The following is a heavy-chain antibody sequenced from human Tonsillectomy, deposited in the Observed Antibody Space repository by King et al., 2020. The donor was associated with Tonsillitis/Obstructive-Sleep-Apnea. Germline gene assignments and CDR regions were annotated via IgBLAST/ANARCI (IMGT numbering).Heavy chain of an antibody. D-gene: IGHD1-1*01. J-gene: IGHJ4*02. V-gene: IGHV4-59*08. CDR2: IYYSGST. CDR1: GGSISSHY. Sequence: QLQESGPGLVKPSETLSLTCTVSGGSISSHYWTWIRQPPGKGLEWIGYIYYSGSTNYNPSLKSRVTISVDTSKNQFSLNLSSVTAADTAVYYCAGMYKIDYWGQGTLVTVSS. CDR3: AGMYKIDY.